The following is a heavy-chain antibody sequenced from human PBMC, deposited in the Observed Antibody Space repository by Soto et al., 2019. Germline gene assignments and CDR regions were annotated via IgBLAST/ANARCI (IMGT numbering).Heavy chain of an antibody. CDR1: GYSISSGYY. CDR3: ARDGNWNYGDFDY. D-gene: IGHD1-7*01. Sequence: SETLSLTCAVSGYSISSGYYWGWIRQPPGKGLEWIGSIYHSGSTYYNPSLKSRVTISVDTSKNQFSLKLSSVTAADTAVYYCARDGNWNYGDFDYWGQGTLVTVSS. J-gene: IGHJ4*02. CDR2: IYHSGST. V-gene: IGHV4-38-2*02.